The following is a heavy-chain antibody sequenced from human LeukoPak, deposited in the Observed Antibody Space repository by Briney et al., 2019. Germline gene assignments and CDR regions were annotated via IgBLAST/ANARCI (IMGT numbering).Heavy chain of an antibody. D-gene: IGHD1-26*01. Sequence: SETLSLTCTVSGGSISSSSYYWGWIRQPPGKGLEWIGSIYYSGSTYYNPSLKSRVTISVDTSKSQFSLKLSSVTAADTAVYYCARLRLSGGSFSVGWFDPWGQGIQVTVSS. V-gene: IGHV4-39*07. J-gene: IGHJ5*02. CDR3: ARLRLSGGSFSVGWFDP. CDR1: GGSISSSSYY. CDR2: IYYSGST.